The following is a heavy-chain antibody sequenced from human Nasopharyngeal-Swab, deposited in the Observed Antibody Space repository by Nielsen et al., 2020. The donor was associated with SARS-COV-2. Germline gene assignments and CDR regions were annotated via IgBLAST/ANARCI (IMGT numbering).Heavy chain of an antibody. D-gene: IGHD2-2*01. V-gene: IGHV4-34*01. CDR2: INHSGST. CDR3: ARGRIVVVPAASGHFNCFDP. J-gene: IGHJ5*02. Sequence: SETLSLTCAVYGGSFSGYYWSWIRQPPGKGLEWIGEINHSGSTNYNPSLKSRVTISVDTSKKQFSLKLSSVTAADTAVYYCARGRIVVVPAASGHFNCFDPWGQGTLVTVSS. CDR1: GGSFSGYY.